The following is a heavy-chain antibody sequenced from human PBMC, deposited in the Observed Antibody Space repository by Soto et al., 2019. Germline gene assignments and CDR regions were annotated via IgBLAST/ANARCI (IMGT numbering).Heavy chain of an antibody. CDR1: GGSISSGGYY. Sequence: SETLSLTCTVSGGSISSGGYYWSWIRQHPGKGLEWIGYIYYSGSTYYNPSLKSRVTISVDTSKNQFSLKLSSVTAADTAVYYCARELNSSSVKYNWFDPWGQGTLVTVS. CDR3: ARELNSSSVKYNWFDP. V-gene: IGHV4-31*03. CDR2: IYYSGST. J-gene: IGHJ5*02. D-gene: IGHD6-6*01.